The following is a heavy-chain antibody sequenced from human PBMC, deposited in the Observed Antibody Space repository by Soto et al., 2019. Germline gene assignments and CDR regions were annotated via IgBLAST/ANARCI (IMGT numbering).Heavy chain of an antibody. CDR3: VHTRGGGNSACFHA. J-gene: IGHJ5*02. Sequence: QITLKESGPALLKPTQTLTLTCSFSGFTLTTGPAGVGWIRQPPGKALEWLALIYWDDDRRYSPSLKSRLTITKDTSKDQVVLTMTNMDPVDTGTYYCVHTRGGGNSACFHAWGQGTLVTVSS. CDR1: GFTLTTGPAG. CDR2: IYWDDDR. D-gene: IGHD2-21*02. V-gene: IGHV2-5*02.